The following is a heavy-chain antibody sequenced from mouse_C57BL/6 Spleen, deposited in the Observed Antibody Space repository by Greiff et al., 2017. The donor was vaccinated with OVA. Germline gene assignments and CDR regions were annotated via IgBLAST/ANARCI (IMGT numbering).Heavy chain of an antibody. CDR1: GYSFTSYY. D-gene: IGHD1-1*01. Sequence: VQLVESGPELVKPGASVKISCKASGYSFTSYYIHWVKQRPGQGLEWIGWIYPGSGNTKYNEKFKGKATLTADTSSSTAYMQLSSLTSEDSAVYYCARRAITTVNFDYWGQGTTLTVSS. V-gene: IGHV1-66*01. CDR3: ARRAITTVNFDY. CDR2: IYPGSGNT. J-gene: IGHJ2*01.